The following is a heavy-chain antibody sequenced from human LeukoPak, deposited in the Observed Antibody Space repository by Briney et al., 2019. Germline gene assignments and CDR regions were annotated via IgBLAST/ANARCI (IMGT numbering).Heavy chain of an antibody. CDR1: GYSFTSHW. Sequence: GESLKISCKGSGYSFTSHWIGWVRQMPGKGLEWMGIIYPGDSDTRYSPSFQGQVTISADKSISTAYLQWTSLKASDTAMYYCARSVIGSYFIDYYGMDVWGQGTTVTVSS. D-gene: IGHD1-26*01. V-gene: IGHV5-51*01. CDR2: IYPGDSDT. J-gene: IGHJ6*02. CDR3: ARSVIGSYFIDYYGMDV.